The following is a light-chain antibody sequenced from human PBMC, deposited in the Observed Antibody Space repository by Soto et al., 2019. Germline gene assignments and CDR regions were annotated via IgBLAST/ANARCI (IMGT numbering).Light chain of an antibody. CDR2: AAS. Sequence: DIRMTQSPSSLSVSVGDGVTITCRASETINNYLNWYQQKPGRAPKLLIHAASTLQSVVPSRFSGSGSGTDFTLTISSLQPEDFATYSCQQSYTTPWTFGLGTRVEI. CDR1: ETINNY. CDR3: QQSYTTPWT. V-gene: IGKV1-39*01. J-gene: IGKJ1*01.